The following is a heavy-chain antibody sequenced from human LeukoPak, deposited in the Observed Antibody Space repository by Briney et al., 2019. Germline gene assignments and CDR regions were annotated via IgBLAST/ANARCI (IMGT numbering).Heavy chain of an antibody. Sequence: GGSLRLSCAASGFTFSSYSVNWVRQAPGKGLEWVSYISSSSSTIYYADSVKGRFTISRDNAKNSLYLQMNSLRAEDTAVYYCARDRSMLPLSDWGQGTLVTVSS. J-gene: IGHJ4*02. CDR1: GFTFSSYS. V-gene: IGHV3-48*01. D-gene: IGHD3-10*02. CDR3: ARDRSMLPLSD. CDR2: ISSSSSTI.